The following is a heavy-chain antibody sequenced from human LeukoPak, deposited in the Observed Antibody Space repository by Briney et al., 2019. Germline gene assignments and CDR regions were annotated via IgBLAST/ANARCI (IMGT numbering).Heavy chain of an antibody. D-gene: IGHD1-14*01. CDR2: IGGTVVST. V-gene: IGHV3-23*01. CDR3: AKDAPGRSINHY. Sequence: GGSLRLSCAASGFTFSRYAMSWVRQAPGKGLEWVSVIGGTVVSTYYAASVKGRFTVSRDNSKHSLYLQMHSLRAEDTAVYYCAKDAPGRSINHYWGQGTLVTVSS. J-gene: IGHJ4*02. CDR1: GFTFSRYA.